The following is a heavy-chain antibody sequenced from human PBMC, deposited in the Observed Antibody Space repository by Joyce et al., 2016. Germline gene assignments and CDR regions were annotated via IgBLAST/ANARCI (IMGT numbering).Heavy chain of an antibody. V-gene: IGHV3-30*18. CDR1: GFTFRSYG. CDR2: ISNDGKNK. D-gene: IGHD6-25*01. J-gene: IGHJ4*02. CDR3: AKDRETSAVLDF. Sequence: QAQLVESGGGVVQPGRFLRLSCAVSGFTFRSYGMHWVRQAPGKGLEWVAVISNDGKNKNYADSVKGRFTVSRDNSKKILSLQMNSLRPEDTAVYYCAKDRETSAVLDFWGQGTPVTVSS.